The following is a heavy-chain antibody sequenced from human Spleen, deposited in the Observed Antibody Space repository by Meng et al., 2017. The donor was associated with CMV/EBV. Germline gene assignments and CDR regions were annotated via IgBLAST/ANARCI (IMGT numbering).Heavy chain of an antibody. Sequence: GESLKISCAASGFTFSSYSMNWVRQAPGRGLEWVSYISSSGTTKNYADSVKGRFTISRDNAKNSLYLQMNSLRAEDTAVYYCAREMVHGNWFDPWGQGTLVTVSS. J-gene: IGHJ5*02. CDR1: GFTFSSYS. CDR3: AREMVHGNWFDP. D-gene: IGHD1-1*01. CDR2: ISSSGTTK. V-gene: IGHV3-48*04.